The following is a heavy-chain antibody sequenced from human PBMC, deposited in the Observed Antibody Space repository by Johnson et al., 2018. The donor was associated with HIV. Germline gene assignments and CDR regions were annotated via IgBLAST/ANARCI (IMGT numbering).Heavy chain of an antibody. J-gene: IGHJ3*02. CDR1: GFTFSSYG. V-gene: IGHV3-33*01. CDR2: IWYDGSTK. Sequence: QVQLVESGGGVVQPGRSLRLSCAASGFTFSSYGMHWVRQAPGTGLEWVAVIWYDGSTKYYADSVKGRFTISRDTSKNTLYLQMNSLRAEDTALYYGARAVGDSSGYYYVAAFDIWGQGTLVTVSS. D-gene: IGHD3-22*01. CDR3: ARAVGDSSGYYYVAAFDI.